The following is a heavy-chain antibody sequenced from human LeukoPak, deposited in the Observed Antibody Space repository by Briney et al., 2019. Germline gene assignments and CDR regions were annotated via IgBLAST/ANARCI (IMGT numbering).Heavy chain of an antibody. CDR2: INDGGTIT. J-gene: IGHJ4*02. CDR3: AKSRGSGSNMARGVNFDY. D-gene: IGHD3-10*01. Sequence: PGGTLRLSCAASAFTFSDYGMSWVRQAPGKGLEWVSTINDGGTITYYADSVKGRFTISRDNSKNTLFLQMSSLRADDTAVYYCAKSRGSGSNMARGVNFDYWGQGTLVTVSS. V-gene: IGHV3-23*01. CDR1: AFTFSDYG.